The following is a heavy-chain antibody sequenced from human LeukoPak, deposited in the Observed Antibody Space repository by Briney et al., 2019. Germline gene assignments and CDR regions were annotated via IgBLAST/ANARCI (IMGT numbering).Heavy chain of an antibody. V-gene: IGHV4-59*01. CDR2: IYYSGST. Sequence: SENLSLTCTVSGGSISSYYWSWIRQPPGKGLEWIGYIYYSGSTNYNPSLKSRVTISVDTSKNRFSLKLSSVTAADTAVYYCARATTIFGVVTLFDYWGQGTLVTVSS. CDR3: ARATTIFGVVTLFDY. D-gene: IGHD3-3*01. CDR1: GGSISSYY. J-gene: IGHJ4*02.